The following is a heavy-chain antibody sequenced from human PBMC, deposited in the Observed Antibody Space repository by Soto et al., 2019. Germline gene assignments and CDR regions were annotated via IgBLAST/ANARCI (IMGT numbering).Heavy chain of an antibody. D-gene: IGHD1-7*01. CDR2: INSDGSST. Sequence: EVQLVESGGGLVQPGGSLRLSCAASGFTFSSYWMHWVRQAPGKGLVWVSRINSDGSSTSYADSVKGRFTISRDNAKNTLYLQMDSLRAEDTAVYYCASGGITGTTFPFYYYYGMDVWGHGSTVTVCS. V-gene: IGHV3-74*01. CDR3: ASGGITGTTFPFYYYYGMDV. J-gene: IGHJ6*02. CDR1: GFTFSSYW.